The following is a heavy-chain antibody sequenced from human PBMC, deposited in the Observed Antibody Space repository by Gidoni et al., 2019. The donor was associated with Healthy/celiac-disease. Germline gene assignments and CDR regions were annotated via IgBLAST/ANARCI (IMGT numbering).Heavy chain of an antibody. D-gene: IGHD3-10*01. CDR3: AKDLLTMVRGVIITKYGMDV. CDR2: ISGSGGST. Sequence: EVQLLESGGGLVQPGGSLRLSCAASGFTFSSYAMSWVRQAPGKGLEWVSAISGSGGSTYYADSVKGRFTISRDNSKNTLYLQMNSLRAKDTAVYYCAKDLLTMVRGVIITKYGMDVWGQGTTVTVSS. CDR1: GFTFSSYA. V-gene: IGHV3-23*01. J-gene: IGHJ6*02.